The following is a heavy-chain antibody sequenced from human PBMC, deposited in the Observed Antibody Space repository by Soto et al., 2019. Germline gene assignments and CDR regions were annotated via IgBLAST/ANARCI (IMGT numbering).Heavy chain of an antibody. CDR3: ASHSGYNYFYNCVY. V-gene: IGHV4-39*01. D-gene: IGHD5-18*01. CDR2: IYFGGST. J-gene: IGHJ4*02. Sequence: QLQLQESGPGLLKPSETLSLSCTVSGGSISSSTYYWGWIRQPPGKGLEWIGSIYFGGSTYHPPSLKSGVTISVDSSKNQFSLRVISVTAADTAVYYCASHSGYNYFYNCVYCGQGTLLSVSS. CDR1: GGSISSSTYY.